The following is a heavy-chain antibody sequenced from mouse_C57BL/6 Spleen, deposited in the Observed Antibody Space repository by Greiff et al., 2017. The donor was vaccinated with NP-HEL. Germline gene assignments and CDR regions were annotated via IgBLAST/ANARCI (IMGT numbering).Heavy chain of an antibody. CDR3: ARDESLYYGYDGYAMDY. Sequence: EVQLVESGGGLVKPGGSLKLSCAASGFTFSSYAMSWVRQTPEKRLELVATISDGGSYTYYPDNVKGRFTISRDNAKNNLYLQMSHLKSEDTAMYYCARDESLYYGYDGYAMDYWGQGTSVTVSS. J-gene: IGHJ4*01. CDR2: ISDGGSYT. V-gene: IGHV5-4*01. CDR1: GFTFSSYA. D-gene: IGHD2-2*01.